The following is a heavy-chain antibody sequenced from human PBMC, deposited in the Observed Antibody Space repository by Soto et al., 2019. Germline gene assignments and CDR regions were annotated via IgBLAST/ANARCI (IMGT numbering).Heavy chain of an antibody. J-gene: IGHJ4*02. CDR1: GFTLSNFW. D-gene: IGHD6-6*01. Sequence: PGGSLRLSCAASGFTLSNFWMTWVRQAPGKGLEWVANIKQDGGEIYYLDSVKGRFTISRDNAKNSLLLQMNSLRAEDTAVYYCARGWAALDSWGQGTLVTVSS. V-gene: IGHV3-7*03. CDR3: ARGWAALDS. CDR2: IKQDGGEI.